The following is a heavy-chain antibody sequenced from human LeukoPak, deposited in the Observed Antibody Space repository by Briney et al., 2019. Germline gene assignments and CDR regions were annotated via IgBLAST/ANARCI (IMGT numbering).Heavy chain of an antibody. D-gene: IGHD3-9*01. CDR2: IYSRGST. CDR1: GGSINTYY. V-gene: IGHV4-59*01. CDR3: ARGFDDYDVLLGYEY. J-gene: IGHJ4*02. Sequence: PSETLSLTCTVSGGSINTYYWGWIRQTPGKGLEWIGYIYSRGSTNYNPSLKSRVTISVDTSKNQFSLKLTSVTAADTAVYYCARGFDDYDVLLGYEYWGQGILLTVSS.